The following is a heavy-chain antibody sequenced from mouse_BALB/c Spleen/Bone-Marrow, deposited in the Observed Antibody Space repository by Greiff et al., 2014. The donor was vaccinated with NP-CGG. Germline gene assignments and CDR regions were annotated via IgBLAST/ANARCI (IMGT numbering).Heavy chain of an antibody. D-gene: IGHD2-1*01. Sequence: QVQLQQSGAELARPGASVKLSCKASGYTFTSYWMQWVKQRPGQGLEWNGAIYPGDGDTRYTQKFRGKATLTADKSSNTAYMQLSSLTSEDSAVYSCASPYGNYDAMDYWGQGTSITVSS. V-gene: IGHV1-87*01. CDR2: IYPGDGDT. CDR3: ASPYGNYDAMDY. J-gene: IGHJ4*01. CDR1: GYTFTSYW.